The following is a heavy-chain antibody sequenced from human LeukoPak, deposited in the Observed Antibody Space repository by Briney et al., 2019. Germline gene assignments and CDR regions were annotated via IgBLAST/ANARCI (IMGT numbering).Heavy chain of an antibody. D-gene: IGHD2-15*01. Sequence: GSLRLSCAASRFTFSSYGMHWVRQAPGKGLEWVAVISYDGSNRYYADSVKGRFTISRDNSKNTLYLQMNSLRAEDTAVYYCAKELHLYYYYGMDVWGQGTTVTVSS. J-gene: IGHJ6*02. CDR2: ISYDGSNR. CDR1: RFTFSSYG. CDR3: AKELHLYYYYGMDV. V-gene: IGHV3-30*18.